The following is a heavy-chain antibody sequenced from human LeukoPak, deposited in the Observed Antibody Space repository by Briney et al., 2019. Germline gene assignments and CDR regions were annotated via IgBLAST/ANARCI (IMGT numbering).Heavy chain of an antibody. D-gene: IGHD1-14*01. Sequence: GGSLRLSCAASGFSLSNYGMHWVRQAPGKGLEWVAALLYDGNTKHYADSVRGRFTISRDISKNTLYLQMNSLTAEDTAVYYCARDHRPEIQYYYMDVWGKGTTVAVSS. V-gene: IGHV3-33*01. CDR3: ARDHRPEIQYYYMDV. CDR1: GFSLSNYG. J-gene: IGHJ6*03. CDR2: LLYDGNTK.